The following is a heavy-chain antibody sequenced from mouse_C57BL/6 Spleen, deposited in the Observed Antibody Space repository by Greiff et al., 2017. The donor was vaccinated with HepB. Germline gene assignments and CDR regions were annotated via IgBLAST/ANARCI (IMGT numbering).Heavy chain of an antibody. CDR3: ARGVYDYDTFDY. J-gene: IGHJ2*01. CDR2: IYPRSGNT. D-gene: IGHD2-4*01. Sequence: VQLQQSGAELARPGASVKLSCKASGYTFTSYGISWVKQRTGQGLEWIGEIYPRSGNTYYNEKFKGKATLTADKSSSTAYMELRSLTSEDSAVYFCARGVYDYDTFDYWGQGTTLTGSS. CDR1: GYTFTSYG. V-gene: IGHV1-81*01.